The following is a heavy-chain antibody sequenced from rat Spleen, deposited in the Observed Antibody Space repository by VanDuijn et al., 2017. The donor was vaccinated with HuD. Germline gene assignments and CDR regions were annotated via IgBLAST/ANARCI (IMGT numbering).Heavy chain of an antibody. CDR2: FRHGGGNT. V-gene: IGHV5-25*01. D-gene: IGHD1-11*01. CDR1: GXXXSNXX. Sequence: EVKLVESGGGXXQPGXXMRFSCXXXGXXXSNXXXAWXXXAPKKGLGLVASFRHGGGNTYYRDSLKGRFTISRDNAKSTLYLQMDSLGSEDTATYYCARHRNYGGIPFDFWGQGVMVSVSS. J-gene: IGHJ2*01. CDR3: ARHRNYGGIPFDF.